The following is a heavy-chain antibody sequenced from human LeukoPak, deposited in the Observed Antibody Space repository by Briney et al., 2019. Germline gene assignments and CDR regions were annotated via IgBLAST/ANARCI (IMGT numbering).Heavy chain of an antibody. D-gene: IGHD6-19*01. V-gene: IGHV4-34*01. J-gene: IGHJ6*04. CDR3: ARGRTIFRAVAGTNYYYYGMDV. CDR2: INHSGST. CDR1: GGSFSGYY. Sequence: PSETLSLTCAVYGGSFSGYYWSWIRQPPGKGLEWIGEINHSGSTNYNPSLKSRVTISVDTSKNQFSLKLGSVTAADTAVYYCARGRTIFRAVAGTNYYYYGMDVWGKGTTVTVSS.